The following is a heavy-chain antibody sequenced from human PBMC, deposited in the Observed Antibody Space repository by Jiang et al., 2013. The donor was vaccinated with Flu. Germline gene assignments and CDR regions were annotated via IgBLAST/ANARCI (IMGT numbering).Heavy chain of an antibody. D-gene: IGHD2-15*01. CDR2: IYNTESSDYSGST. CDR1: GGSIRGSY. V-gene: IGHV4-59*01. Sequence: GSGLVKPSETLSLTCTVSGGSIRGSYWSWIRQPPGKGLEWIGYIYNTESSDYSGSTAYNPSLQSRVTISADASKKQFSLNLRSVTAADTAVYYCARDPDCSGGSCPAFDIWGQGTMVTVSS. CDR3: ARDPDCSGGSCPAFDI. J-gene: IGHJ3*02.